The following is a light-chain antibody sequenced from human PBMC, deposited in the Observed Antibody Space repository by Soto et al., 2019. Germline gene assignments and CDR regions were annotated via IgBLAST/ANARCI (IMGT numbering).Light chain of an antibody. Sequence: QSVLTQPPSASGSPGQSVTISCTGTSCDVGAYDYVSWYQQHPGKAPKLMIYEVSKRPLGVPDRFSGSKSGNTASLTVSGLQAEDEADYHCRSYVGSHNPYVFRTGNKLT. CDR2: EVS. CDR3: RSYVGSHNPYV. J-gene: IGLJ1*01. V-gene: IGLV2-8*01. CDR1: SCDVGAYDY.